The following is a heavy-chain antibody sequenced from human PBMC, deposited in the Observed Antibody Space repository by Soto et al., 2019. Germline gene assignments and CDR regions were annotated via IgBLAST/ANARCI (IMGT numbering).Heavy chain of an antibody. CDR3: AKDLVNLDCSGGSCYSISNGDY. Sequence: GGSLRLSCAASGFTFSSYAMSWVRQAPGKGLEWVSAISGSGGSTYYADSVKGRFTISRDNSKNTLYLQMNSLRAEDTAVYYCAKDLVNLDCSGGSCYSISNGDYWGQGTLVTVSS. J-gene: IGHJ4*02. CDR1: GFTFSSYA. D-gene: IGHD2-15*01. CDR2: ISGSGGST. V-gene: IGHV3-23*01.